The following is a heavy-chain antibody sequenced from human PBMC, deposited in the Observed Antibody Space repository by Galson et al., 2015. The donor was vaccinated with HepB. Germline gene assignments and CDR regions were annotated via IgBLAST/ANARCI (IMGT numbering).Heavy chain of an antibody. CDR1: GFNFHYYA. D-gene: IGHD3-10*01. Sequence: SLRLSCAASGFNFHYYAMTWVRQAPGKGLEWVSSINANGGRTYYADSVKGRFTISRDNSKNTFHLQMNGLRADDTAVYYCARDREVSGSGGVPAYWGQGTRVAVSS. J-gene: IGHJ4*02. CDR3: ARDREVSGSGGVPAY. CDR2: INANGGRT. V-gene: IGHV3-23*01.